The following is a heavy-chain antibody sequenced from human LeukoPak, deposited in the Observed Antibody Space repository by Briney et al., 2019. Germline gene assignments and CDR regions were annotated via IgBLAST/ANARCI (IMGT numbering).Heavy chain of an antibody. CDR1: GFTFSSYG. D-gene: IGHD5-12*01. Sequence: PGRSLRLSCAASGFTFSSYGMHWVRQAPGKGLEWVAVISYDGSNKYYADSVKGRFTISRDNSKNTLYLQMNSLRAEDTAVYYCARGALNIVATAALYFDYWGQGTLVTVSS. CDR2: ISYDGSNK. V-gene: IGHV3-30*03. J-gene: IGHJ4*02. CDR3: ARGALNIVATAALYFDY.